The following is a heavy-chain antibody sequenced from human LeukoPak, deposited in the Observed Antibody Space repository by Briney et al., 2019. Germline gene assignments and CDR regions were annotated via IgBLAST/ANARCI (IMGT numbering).Heavy chain of an antibody. CDR1: GFTFDDYA. CDR3: AKPTAMTTPYYFNS. V-gene: IGHV3-43*02. Sequence: QPGGSLRLSCAASGFTFDDYAMHWVRQGPGQGLEWVSIISGDGGSSDYTGSVKGRFTISRDNSKNSLYLQMNNLRAEDSAFYYCAKPTAMTTPYYFNSWGQGTLVTVSS. J-gene: IGHJ4*02. CDR2: ISGDGGSS. D-gene: IGHD4-17*01.